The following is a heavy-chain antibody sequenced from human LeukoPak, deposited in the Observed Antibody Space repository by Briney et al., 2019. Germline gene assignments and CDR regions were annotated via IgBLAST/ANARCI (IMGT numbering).Heavy chain of an antibody. V-gene: IGHV3-53*01. CDR3: AGGSYYGSGGRPGYFDH. D-gene: IGHD3-10*01. CDR1: DFSVNNNY. Sequence: GGSLRLSCAASDFSVNNNYMNWVRQAPGKGLEWVSLMDTFGGIYYRDSVKGRFTISRDISKNTLYLQMNALSAEDTAIYYCAGGSYYGSGGRPGYFDHWGQGILVTVSS. J-gene: IGHJ4*02. CDR2: MDTFGGI.